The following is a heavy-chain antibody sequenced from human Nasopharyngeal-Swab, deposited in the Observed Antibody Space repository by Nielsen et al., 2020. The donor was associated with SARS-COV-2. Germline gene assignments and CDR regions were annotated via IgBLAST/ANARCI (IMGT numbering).Heavy chain of an antibody. D-gene: IGHD2-15*01. V-gene: IGHV3-74*01. J-gene: IGHJ3*02. CDR1: GFTLSSYW. CDR3: AKAATLDAFDI. Sequence: GGSLRLSCAASGFTLSSYWMHWVRQAPGKGLVWVSRISGDGSNTFYADSVKGRFTISRDNAKNSLYLQMNSLRAEDTAVYYCAKAATLDAFDIWGQGTMVTVSS. CDR2: ISGDGSNT.